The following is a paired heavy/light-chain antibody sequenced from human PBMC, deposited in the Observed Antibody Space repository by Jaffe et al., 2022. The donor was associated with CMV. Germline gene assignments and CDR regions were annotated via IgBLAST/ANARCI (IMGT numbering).Heavy chain of an antibody. V-gene: IGHV1-2*02. CDR3: ARDRKGWDSHYPFEY. CDR1: GYAFTGYS. Sequence: QVQLVQSGAEVKKPGASVKVSCKASGYAFTGYSMHWVRQAPGRGLEWMGWINPNTGGTNYAQKFQGRVTMTRDPSISTAYVELSSLRSDDTAVYYCARDRKGWDSHYPFEYWGQGTLVTVSS. CDR2: INPNTGGT. J-gene: IGHJ4*02. D-gene: IGHD6-19*01.
Light chain of an antibody. J-gene: IGKJ1*01. V-gene: IGKV3-20*01. CDR2: GAS. Sequence: EIVLTQSPGTLSLSPGERATLSCRASQSVGSSYLAWYQQKPGQAPRLLIYGASSRATGIPDRFSGSESGTDFTLTISRLEPEDFAVYYCQQYGSSPLAFGQGTKVEIK. CDR1: QSVGSSY. CDR3: QQYGSSPLA.